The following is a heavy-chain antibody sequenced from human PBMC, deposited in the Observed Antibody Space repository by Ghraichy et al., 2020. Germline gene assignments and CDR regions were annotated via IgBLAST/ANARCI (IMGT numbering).Heavy chain of an antibody. Sequence: SETLSLTCTVSGGSISSYYWSWIRQPPGKGLEWIGYIYYSGSTNYNPSLKSRVTISVDTSKNQFSLKLSSVTAADTAVYYCARLTLGPHSYGYSDYWGQGTLVTVSS. J-gene: IGHJ4*02. CDR1: GGSISSYY. D-gene: IGHD5-18*01. CDR3: ARLTLGPHSYGYSDY. CDR2: IYYSGST. V-gene: IGHV4-59*08.